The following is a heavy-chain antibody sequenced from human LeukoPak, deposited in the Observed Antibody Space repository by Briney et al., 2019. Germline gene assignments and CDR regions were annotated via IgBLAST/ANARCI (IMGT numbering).Heavy chain of an antibody. CDR1: GYTFTGYY. CDR3: SRASTMAAPGAMPNDF. V-gene: IGHV1-2*02. CDR2: INPNSGGT. Sequence: ASVKVSCKASGYTFTGYYMHWVRQAPGQGLEWMGWINPNSGGTNYAQKFQDRVTMTRDTSISTAYMELSSLRSDDSAVYFCSRASTMAAPGAMPNDFWGQGTLVTVSS. J-gene: IGHJ4*02. D-gene: IGHD6-13*01.